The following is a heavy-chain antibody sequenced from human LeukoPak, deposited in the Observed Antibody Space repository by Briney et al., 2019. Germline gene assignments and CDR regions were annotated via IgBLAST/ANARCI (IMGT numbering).Heavy chain of an antibody. V-gene: IGHV4-59*01. J-gene: IGHJ3*02. Sequence: SETLSLTCTVSGGSISSYYWSWIRQPPGKGLEWIGYIHYSGNTNYNPSLKSRVTISVDTSKNHFSLKLSSVTAADTAVHYCARDVYYYDSSHSRAFDIWGQGTMVTVSS. CDR2: IHYSGNT. D-gene: IGHD3-22*01. CDR1: GGSISSYY. CDR3: ARDVYYYDSSHSRAFDI.